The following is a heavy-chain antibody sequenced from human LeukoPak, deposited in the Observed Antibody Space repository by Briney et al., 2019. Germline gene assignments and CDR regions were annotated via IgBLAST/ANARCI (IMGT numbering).Heavy chain of an antibody. D-gene: IGHD3-3*01. Sequence: SETLSLTCTVSGGSISSHYWSWIRQPPGKGLEWIGYIYYSGSTNYNPSLKGRVTISVDTSKNQFSLKLSSVTAADTAVYYCARDGGGDYDFWSGNYNWFDPWGQGTLVTVSS. J-gene: IGHJ5*02. CDR1: GGSISSHY. V-gene: IGHV4-59*11. CDR3: ARDGGGDYDFWSGNYNWFDP. CDR2: IYYSGST.